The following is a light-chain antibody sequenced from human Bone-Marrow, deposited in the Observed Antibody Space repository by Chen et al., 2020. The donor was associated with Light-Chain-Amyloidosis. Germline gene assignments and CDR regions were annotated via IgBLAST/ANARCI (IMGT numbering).Light chain of an antibody. J-gene: IGKJ2*01. Sequence: DIPMTQSPSTLSASVGDRVTITCRASQRISTWLAWYQQKPGKAPKLLIYDASSLESGVPSRFSGRGSGTEFTLTISSLQPDDFATYYCQQYNSYPMYTFGQGTKLEIK. CDR1: QRISTW. CDR2: DAS. V-gene: IGKV1-5*01. CDR3: QQYNSYPMYT.